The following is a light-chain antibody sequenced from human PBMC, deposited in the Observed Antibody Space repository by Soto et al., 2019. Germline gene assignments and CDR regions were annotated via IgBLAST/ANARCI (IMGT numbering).Light chain of an antibody. Sequence: QSALTQPASVSGSPGQSITISCAGTSSDIGGYNYVSWYQQHPGKAPKVMIYEVSNRPSGVSNRFSGSKSGNTASLTISGLQAEDEADYHCSSYTSSSTLYVFGSGTKVTVL. J-gene: IGLJ1*01. CDR1: SSDIGGYNY. V-gene: IGLV2-14*01. CDR3: SSYTSSSTLYV. CDR2: EVS.